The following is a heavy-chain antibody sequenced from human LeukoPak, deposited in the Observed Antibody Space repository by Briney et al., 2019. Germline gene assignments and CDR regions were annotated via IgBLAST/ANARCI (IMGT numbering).Heavy chain of an antibody. Sequence: ASVKVSCKASGYTFTGYYIHWVRQAPGQGLEWRGWINPNSGGTNYAQRFQGRVTVTRDTSISTAYMELSRLRSDDTAFYYCARYDSTVNWFDPWGQGTLVTVSS. D-gene: IGHD3-22*01. V-gene: IGHV1-2*02. CDR1: GYTFTGYY. CDR3: ARYDSTVNWFDP. J-gene: IGHJ5*02. CDR2: INPNSGGT.